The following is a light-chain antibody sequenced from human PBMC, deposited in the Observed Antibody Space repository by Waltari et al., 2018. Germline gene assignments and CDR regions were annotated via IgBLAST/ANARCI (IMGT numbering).Light chain of an antibody. V-gene: IGKV1-39*01. CDR3: QQSYSSPRT. Sequence: DIQMTQSPSSLSASVGDRVTITCRESQSIGSNLSWYQQKSGKAPNLLIYGASSLQSGVPSRFSASGSGTDCTLTISSLQPEDFASYYCQQSYSSPRTFGQGTKVEVK. CDR1: QSIGSN. J-gene: IGKJ1*01. CDR2: GAS.